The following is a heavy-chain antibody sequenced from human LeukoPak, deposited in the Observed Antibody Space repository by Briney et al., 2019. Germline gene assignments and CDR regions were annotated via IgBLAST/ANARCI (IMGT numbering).Heavy chain of an antibody. V-gene: IGHV1-2*02. Sequence: ASVKVSCKASGYTFTCNNMDWVRQAPGQGLEWVGWINPNSGGTNYAQKFQGRVTTTRDTSISTAYMELSRLRSDDTAVYYCARDYDFWSGRRYYYYYMDVWGKGTTVTVSS. J-gene: IGHJ6*03. D-gene: IGHD3-3*01. CDR2: INPNSGGT. CDR3: ARDYDFWSGRRYYYYYMDV. CDR1: GYTFTCNN.